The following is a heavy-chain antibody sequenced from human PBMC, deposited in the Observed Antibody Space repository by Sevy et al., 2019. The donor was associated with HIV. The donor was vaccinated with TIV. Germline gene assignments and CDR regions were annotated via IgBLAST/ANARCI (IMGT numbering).Heavy chain of an antibody. CDR3: ARNLSPSGAFDI. Sequence: GGSLRLSCAASGFSFRNYGMHWVRQAPGKGLEWLSVISGSSGTTYAAESVKGRFTISRDNSKNTLYLHMSSLGAEDTAVYYCARNLSPSGAFDIWGQGTRVTVSS. J-gene: IGHJ3*02. D-gene: IGHD6-25*01. CDR2: ISGSSGTT. V-gene: IGHV3-23*01. CDR1: GFSFRNYG.